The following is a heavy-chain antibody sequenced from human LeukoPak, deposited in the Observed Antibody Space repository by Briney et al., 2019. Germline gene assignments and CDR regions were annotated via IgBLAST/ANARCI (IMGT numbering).Heavy chain of an antibody. V-gene: IGHV5-51*01. CDR1: GYSFTSIW. CDR2: IYPDDSET. Sequence: GESLKISCQGSGYSFTSIWIGWVRQMPGKGLDWMGIIYPDDSETIYSPSFQGQVTISADKSISTAYLQWSSLKASDTAMYYCARLLDGGYGHGGLFDYWGQGTLVTVSS. D-gene: IGHD5-12*01. J-gene: IGHJ4*02. CDR3: ARLLDGGYGHGGLFDY.